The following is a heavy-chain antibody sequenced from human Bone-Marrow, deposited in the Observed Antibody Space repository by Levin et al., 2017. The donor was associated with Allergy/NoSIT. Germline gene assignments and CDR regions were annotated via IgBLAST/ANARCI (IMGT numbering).Heavy chain of an antibody. CDR1: GYSVSDYY. CDR2: INLNSGGT. J-gene: IGHJ4*02. V-gene: IGHV1-2*03. CDR3: ASRPSGIDPLFDY. Sequence: LGASVKVSCKASGYSVSDYYIHWVRQAPGQGLEWMGWINLNSGGTNYAQKFQGGVTMTRDTSTSTAYMELTKLTSDDTAIYYCASRPSGIDPLFDYWGQGTLVTVSS. D-gene: IGHD1-26*01.